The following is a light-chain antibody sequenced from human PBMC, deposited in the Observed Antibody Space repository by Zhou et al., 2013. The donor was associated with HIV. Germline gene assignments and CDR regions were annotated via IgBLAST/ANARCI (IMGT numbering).Light chain of an antibody. Sequence: QSVLTQPPSVSGAPGQRVTISCTGSSSNIGAGYDVHWYQQLPGTAPKLLIYGNINRPSGVPDRFSGSKSGNTASLTVSGLQAEDEAEYYCGSYAGSSSWIFGGGTKLTVL. CDR3: GSYAGSSSWI. V-gene: IGLV1-40*01. J-gene: IGLJ2*01. CDR1: SSNIGAGYD. CDR2: GNI.